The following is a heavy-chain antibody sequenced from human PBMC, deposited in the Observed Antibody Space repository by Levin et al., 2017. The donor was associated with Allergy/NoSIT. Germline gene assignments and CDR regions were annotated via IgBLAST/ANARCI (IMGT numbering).Heavy chain of an antibody. Sequence: ASVKVSCKASGYTFSSYDITWVRQAPGQGLEWMGWISAYNGKPNYAQKFQGRVSMTTDRSTRVAYMELRPLRSDDTAVYYCARVISSRVYPYQFGYWDQGTLVTVSP. CDR2: ISAYNGKP. J-gene: IGHJ4*02. V-gene: IGHV1-18*01. D-gene: IGHD6-13*01. CDR1: GYTFSSYD. CDR3: ARVISSRVYPYQFGY.